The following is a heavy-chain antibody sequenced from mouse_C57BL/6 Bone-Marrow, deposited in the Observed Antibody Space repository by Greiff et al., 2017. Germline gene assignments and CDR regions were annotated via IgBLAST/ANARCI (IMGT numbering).Heavy chain of an antibody. Sequence: QVQLQQPGAELVKPGASVKLSCKASGYTFTSYWMQWVKQRPGQGLEWIGEIDPSDSYTNYNQKFKGKATLTVDTSSSTAYMQLSSLTSEDSAVYYCASSRLISFAYWGQGTLVTGSA. J-gene: IGHJ3*01. CDR2: IDPSDSYT. V-gene: IGHV1-50*01. CDR3: ASSRLISFAY. D-gene: IGHD1-3*01. CDR1: GYTFTSYW.